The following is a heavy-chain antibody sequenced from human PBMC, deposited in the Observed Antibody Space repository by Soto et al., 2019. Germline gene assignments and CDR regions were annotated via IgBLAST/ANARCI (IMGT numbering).Heavy chain of an antibody. V-gene: IGHV1-3*01. Sequence: GASVKVSCKASGYTFTSYAMHWVRQAPRQRLEWMGWINAGNGNTKYSQKFQGRVTITRDTSASTAYMELSSLRSEDTAVYYCAREVVGWYDILTGPPRDYGMDVWGQGTTVTVSS. J-gene: IGHJ6*02. CDR2: INAGNGNT. CDR3: AREVVGWYDILTGPPRDYGMDV. CDR1: GYTFTSYA. D-gene: IGHD3-9*01.